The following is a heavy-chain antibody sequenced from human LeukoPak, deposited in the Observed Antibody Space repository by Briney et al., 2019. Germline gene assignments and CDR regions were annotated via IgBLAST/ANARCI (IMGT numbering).Heavy chain of an antibody. CDR2: IYHSGST. CDR1: GGSVSSGSYY. J-gene: IGHJ4*02. V-gene: IGHV4-30-2*01. Sequence: LSLTCTVSGGSVSSGSYYWSWIRQPPGKGLEWIGYIYHSGSTYYNPSLKSRVTISVDRSKNQFSLKLSSVTAADTAVYYCARVNGCGGDCYVFDYWGQGTLVTVSS. D-gene: IGHD2-21*02. CDR3: ARVNGCGGDCYVFDY.